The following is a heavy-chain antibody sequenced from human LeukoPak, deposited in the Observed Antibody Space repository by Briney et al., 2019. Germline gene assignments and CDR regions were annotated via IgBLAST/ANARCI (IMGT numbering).Heavy chain of an antibody. CDR1: GFTFSSYG. J-gene: IGHJ4*02. V-gene: IGHV3-30*02. D-gene: IGHD2-15*01. CDR2: IRYDGSNK. Sequence: PGGSLRLSCAASGFTFSSYGMHWVRQAPGKGLEWVAFIRYDGSNKYYADSVKGRFTISRDNSKNTLYLQMNSLRAEDTAVYYCAKGDIVVVVAAGSGFDYWGQGTLVTVSS. CDR3: AKGDIVVVVAAGSGFDY.